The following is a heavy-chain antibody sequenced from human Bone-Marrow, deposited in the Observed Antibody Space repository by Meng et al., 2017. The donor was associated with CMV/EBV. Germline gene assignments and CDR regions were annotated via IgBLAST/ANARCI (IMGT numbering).Heavy chain of an antibody. J-gene: IGHJ3*02. CDR2: ISYDGSNK. CDR3: ARDRQYYDFWSGFLDVAFDI. CDR1: GFTFSSYA. V-gene: IGHV3-30-3*01. D-gene: IGHD3-3*01. Sequence: GESLKISCAASGFTFSSYAMHWVRQAPGKGLEWVAVISYDGSNKYYADSVKGRFTISRDNSKNTLYLQMNSLRAEDTAVYYCARDRQYYDFWSGFLDVAFDIWGQGTMVTVSS.